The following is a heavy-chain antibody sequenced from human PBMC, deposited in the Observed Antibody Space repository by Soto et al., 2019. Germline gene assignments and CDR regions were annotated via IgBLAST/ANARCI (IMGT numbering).Heavy chain of an antibody. J-gene: IGHJ6*02. CDR3: AKDRSGSYCGMDV. CDR2: ISGSGGST. D-gene: IGHD1-26*01. Sequence: GGSLRLSCAASGFTFRSYAMSWVRQAPGKGLEWVSAISGSGGSTYYADSVKGRFTISRDNSKNTLYLQMNSLRAEDTAVYYCAKDRSGSYCGMDVWGQGTTVTVSS. CDR1: GFTFRSYA. V-gene: IGHV3-23*01.